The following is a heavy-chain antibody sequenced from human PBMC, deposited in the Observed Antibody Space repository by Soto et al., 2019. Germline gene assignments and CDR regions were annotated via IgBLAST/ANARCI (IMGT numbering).Heavy chain of an antibody. CDR1: GFSVAGYW. Sequence: GESLKISCEGSGFSVAGYWITWVRQKPGKGLEWMGRIDPSDSQTYYSPSFRGHVTISVTKSITTVFLQWSSLRASDTAMYYCARQIYDSDTGPDFQYYFDSWGQGTPVTVS. J-gene: IGHJ4*02. CDR3: ARQIYDSDTGPDFQYYFDS. V-gene: IGHV5-10-1*01. D-gene: IGHD3-22*01. CDR2: IDPSDSQT.